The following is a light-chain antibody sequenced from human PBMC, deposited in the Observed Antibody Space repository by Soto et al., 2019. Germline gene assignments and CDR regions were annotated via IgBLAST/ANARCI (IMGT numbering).Light chain of an antibody. Sequence: QSVLTQPASVSGSPGQSITISCTGTSSDVGGYNYVSWYQHHPGKAPKLMIYEVNNRPSGVSDRFSASKSGNTASLTISGLQAEDEADYYCSPYTSSTTWVFGGGTKLTVL. CDR1: SSDVGGYNY. V-gene: IGLV2-14*01. J-gene: IGLJ3*02. CDR2: EVN. CDR3: SPYTSSTTWV.